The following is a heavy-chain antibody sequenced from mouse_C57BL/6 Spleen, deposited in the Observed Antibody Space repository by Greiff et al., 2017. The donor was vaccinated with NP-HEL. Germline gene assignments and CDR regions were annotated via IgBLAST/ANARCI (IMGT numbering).Heavy chain of an antibody. CDR2: IHPNSGST. CDR1: GYTFTSYW. J-gene: IGHJ1*03. Sequence: QVQLQQPGAELVKPGASVKLSCKASGYTFTSYWMHWVKQRPGQGLEWIGMIHPNSGSTNYNEKFKSKATLTVDKSSSTAYMQLSSLTSEDSAVYYCVRLLYWYCDGWGTGTTVTVSS. V-gene: IGHV1-64*01. D-gene: IGHD2-3*01. CDR3: VRLLYWYCDG.